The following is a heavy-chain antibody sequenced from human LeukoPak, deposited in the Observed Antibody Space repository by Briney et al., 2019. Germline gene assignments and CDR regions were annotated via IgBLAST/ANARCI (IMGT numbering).Heavy chain of an antibody. J-gene: IGHJ5*01. V-gene: IGHV4-59*03. CDR1: GDSTSNFY. Sequence: SETLSLTCTVSGDSTSNFYWNWIRQSPGKGLEWIGNIHYSGSSVYNPSLKSRVTISIDTSRRQFFLKLNSVTAADTAVYFCALAPNANWFDFWGPGTLVTVSS. CDR2: IHYSGSS. CDR3: ALAPNANWFDF. D-gene: IGHD2-8*01.